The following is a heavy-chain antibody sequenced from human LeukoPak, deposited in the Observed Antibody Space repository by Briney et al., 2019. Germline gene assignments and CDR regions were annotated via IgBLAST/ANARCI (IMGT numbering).Heavy chain of an antibody. J-gene: IGHJ4*02. CDR2: INHSGNS. D-gene: IGHD5-18*01. CDR3: ARDGYSYGMGFQY. CDR1: GGSFSGSY. Sequence: SETLSLTCAVSGGSFSGSYWSWIRQPPGKGLEWIGEINHSGNSNNDPSLNGRVTISVDTSKNQFSLKLSSLTAADTAVYYGARDGYSYGMGFQYWGQGTLVTVSS. V-gene: IGHV4-34*01.